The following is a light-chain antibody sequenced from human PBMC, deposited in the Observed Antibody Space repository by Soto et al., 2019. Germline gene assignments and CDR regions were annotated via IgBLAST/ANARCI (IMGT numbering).Light chain of an antibody. V-gene: IGKV3-15*01. CDR3: HEYNNWPFPSWT. Sequence: EIVMTQSPATLSVSPGERATLSCRASQSVSSNLAWYRQKPGQAPRLLIYGASTRATGIPARFSGSGSGTDFTPSTSSLPSEVFAVYYGHEYNNWPFPSWTFGQGTKVDSK. J-gene: IGKJ1*01. CDR2: GAS. CDR1: QSVSSN.